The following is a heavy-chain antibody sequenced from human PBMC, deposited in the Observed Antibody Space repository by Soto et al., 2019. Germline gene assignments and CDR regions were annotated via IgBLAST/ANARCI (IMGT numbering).Heavy chain of an antibody. Sequence: PSETLSLTCTVSGGSISSYYWSWIRQPPGKGLEWIGYIYYSGSTNYNPSLKSRVTISVDTSKNQFSLNLSSVTAADTAVYYCARGVEAPGINWFDPWGQGTLVTVSS. J-gene: IGHJ5*02. CDR1: GGSISSYY. CDR2: IYYSGST. V-gene: IGHV4-59*12. CDR3: ARGVEAPGINWFDP. D-gene: IGHD2-15*01.